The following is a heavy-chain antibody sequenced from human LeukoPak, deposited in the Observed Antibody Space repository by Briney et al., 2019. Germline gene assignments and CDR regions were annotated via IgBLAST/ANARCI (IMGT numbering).Heavy chain of an antibody. V-gene: IGHV3-21*06. J-gene: IGHJ4*02. D-gene: IGHD6-13*01. CDR2: ISNSGNNM. CDR3: ARGSSWSYDY. Sequence: MAGGSLRLSCAASGFTFSSYSMYWVRQAPGKGLEWVSSISNSGNNMYYPDSVKGRFTTSRDNAKSSLYLQMSSLRAEDTAVYYCARGSSWSYDYWGRGTLVTVSS. CDR1: GFTFSSYS.